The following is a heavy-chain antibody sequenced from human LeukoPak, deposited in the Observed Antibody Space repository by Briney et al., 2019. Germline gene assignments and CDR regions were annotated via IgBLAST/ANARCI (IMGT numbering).Heavy chain of an antibody. Sequence: GGSLRLSCAASGFTFSSYAMHWVRQAPGKGLEWVAVISYDGSNKYYADSVKGRFTISRDNSKNTLYLQMNSLRAEDTAVYYCARDVVPAAIIGYYYYGMDVWGKGTTVTVSS. CDR3: ARDVVPAAIIGYYYYGMDV. CDR1: GFTFSSYA. D-gene: IGHD2-2*01. CDR2: ISYDGSNK. V-gene: IGHV3-30*04. J-gene: IGHJ6*04.